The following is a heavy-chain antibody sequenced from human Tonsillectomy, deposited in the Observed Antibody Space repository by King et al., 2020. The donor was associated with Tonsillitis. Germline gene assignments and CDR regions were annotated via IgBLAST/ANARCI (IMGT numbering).Heavy chain of an antibody. CDR2: INKGGIEK. CDR1: GFTFSTYW. Sequence: QLVQSGGGLVQPGGSLRLSCVGSGFTFSTYWMTWVRQAPGKGLEWVANINKGGIEKSYVDSVKGRFTISRANAKNTLYLQMNSLRGEDTAVYYCARDSIPVEAPKIYYDAFDIWGAGTMVTVSP. CDR3: ARDSIPVEAPKIYYDAFDI. J-gene: IGHJ3*02. D-gene: IGHD1-26*01. V-gene: IGHV3-7*01.